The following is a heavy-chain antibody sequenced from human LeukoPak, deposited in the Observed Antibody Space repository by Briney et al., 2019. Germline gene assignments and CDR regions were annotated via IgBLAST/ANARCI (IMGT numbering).Heavy chain of an antibody. D-gene: IGHD4-23*01. J-gene: IGHJ4*02. V-gene: IGHV3-21*01. CDR1: GFTFSSYS. CDR3: ARDYGGNYFDY. Sequence: KTGGSLRFSCAASGFTFSSYSMNWVRQAPGKGLEWVSSISSSSSYIYYADSVKGRFTISRDNAKNSLYLQMNSLRAEDTAVYYCARDYGGNYFDYWGQGTLVTVSS. CDR2: ISSSSSYI.